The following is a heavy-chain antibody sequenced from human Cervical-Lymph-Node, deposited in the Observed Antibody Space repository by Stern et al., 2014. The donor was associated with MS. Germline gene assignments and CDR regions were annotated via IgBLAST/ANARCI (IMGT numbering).Heavy chain of an antibody. CDR3: ARDTSSPERSDW. Sequence: EVPLVESGGGVIQPGGSLRLSCTASGVTVSRDYMTWVRQAPGKGQEWVSLITNVGSTFYTDSVKGRFTISRDDSKNTVYLHMTSLRAEDTAMYYCARDTSSPERSDWWGQGTLVTVSS. CDR2: ITNVGST. J-gene: IGHJ4*02. CDR1: GVTVSRDY. D-gene: IGHD1-1*01. V-gene: IGHV3-53*01.